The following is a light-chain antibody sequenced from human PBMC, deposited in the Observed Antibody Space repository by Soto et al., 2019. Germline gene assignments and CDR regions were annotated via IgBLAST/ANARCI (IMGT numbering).Light chain of an antibody. Sequence: DIGLTQSPGPLSLSPGERATLSCRARQRVSSSYLAWYQQKPGQAPRLLIYGASSRATGIPDRFSGSGSGADSTLTISRLEAEAFAGYDCQQYGSVRVTVGQGTRLPIK. CDR2: GAS. CDR3: QQYGSVRVT. J-gene: IGKJ5*01. V-gene: IGKV3-20*01. CDR1: QRVSSSY.